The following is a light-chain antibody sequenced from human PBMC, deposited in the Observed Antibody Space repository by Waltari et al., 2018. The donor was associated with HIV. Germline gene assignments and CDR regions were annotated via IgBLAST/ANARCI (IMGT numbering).Light chain of an antibody. CDR3: QQYYYSLVS. CDR2: WAS. CDR1: RTILFSSNNQNY. V-gene: IGKV4-1*01. J-gene: IGKJ4*01. Sequence: DIVMNQSPASLAVSLGGRATMSCKSSRTILFSSNNQNYLAWFQQKSGRPPRLLISWASSRESGVPDRFSGSGSGTQFNLTISNLQAEDVAVYYCQQYYYSLVSFGGGTKVEIK.